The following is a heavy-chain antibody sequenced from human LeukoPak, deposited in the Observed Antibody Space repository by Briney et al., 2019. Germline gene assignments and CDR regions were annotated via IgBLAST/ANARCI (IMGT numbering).Heavy chain of an antibody. CDR3: ARGRVGFDF. CDR1: RYTFTDND. Sequence: GASVKVSCKASRYTFTDNDINWVRQAPGQGLEWMGWMRPTSGNTEYAQKFQGRVTMTRSTPISTAYMELSSLTSEDTAVYYCARGRVGFDFWGQGTLVTVSS. J-gene: IGHJ4*02. V-gene: IGHV1-8*01. CDR2: MRPTSGNT. D-gene: IGHD1-26*01.